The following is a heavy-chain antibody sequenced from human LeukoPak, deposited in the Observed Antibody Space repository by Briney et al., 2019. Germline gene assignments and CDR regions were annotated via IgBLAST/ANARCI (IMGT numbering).Heavy chain of an antibody. V-gene: IGHV4-31*03. J-gene: IGHJ4*02. CDR3: ARVGFIAAAGTLDY. Sequence: SETLSLTCTVSGGSISSGGYYWSWIRQHPGKGLEWIGYIYYSGSTYYNPSLKSRVTISVDTSKNQFSLKLSSVTAADTAVYYCARVGFIAAAGTLDYWGQGTLVTVPS. CDR1: GGSISSGGYY. D-gene: IGHD6-13*01. CDR2: IYYSGST.